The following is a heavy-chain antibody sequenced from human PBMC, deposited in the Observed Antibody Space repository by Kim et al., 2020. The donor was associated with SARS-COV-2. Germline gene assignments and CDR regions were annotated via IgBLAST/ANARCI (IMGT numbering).Heavy chain of an antibody. Sequence: SETLSLTCAVYGASFSDYYWTWIRQSPGRGLEWIGEINHSGTTNYNPSLKSRVTISVDTAKKQFSLNMKSVTAADTALYYCAIRQIPDRFRWFDPWGQGTLVTVSS. J-gene: IGHJ5*02. V-gene: IGHV4-34*01. CDR3: AIRQIPDRFRWFDP. D-gene: IGHD3-3*01. CDR1: GASFSDYY. CDR2: INHSGTT.